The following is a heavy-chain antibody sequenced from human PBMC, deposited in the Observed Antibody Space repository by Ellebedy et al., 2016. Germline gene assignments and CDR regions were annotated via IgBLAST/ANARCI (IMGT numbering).Heavy chain of an antibody. CDR2: IYYSGST. CDR3: ARQLYDFWSGYANVFDY. V-gene: IGHV4-59*05. Sequence: SETLSLXCTVSGDSISSYYWSWIRQPPGKGLEWIGSIYYSGSTYYNPSLKSRVTISVDTSKNQFSLKLSSVTAADTAVYYCARQLYDFWSGYANVFDYWGQGTLVTVSS. CDR1: GDSISSYY. J-gene: IGHJ4*02. D-gene: IGHD3-3*01.